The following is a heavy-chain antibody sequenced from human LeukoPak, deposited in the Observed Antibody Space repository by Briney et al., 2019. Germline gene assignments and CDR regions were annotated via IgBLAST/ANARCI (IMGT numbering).Heavy chain of an antibody. J-gene: IGHJ6*02. Sequence: GASVKVSCKASGYSFTTYWIGWVRQMPGKGLEWMGIIYPRDSDIRYSPSFQGQVIISVDKSISTAYLQWNSLKASDTATYYCASPHRVGARGGMDVWGQGTAVTVSS. CDR1: GYSFTTYW. CDR2: IYPRDSDI. V-gene: IGHV5-51*01. D-gene: IGHD1-26*01. CDR3: ASPHRVGARGGMDV.